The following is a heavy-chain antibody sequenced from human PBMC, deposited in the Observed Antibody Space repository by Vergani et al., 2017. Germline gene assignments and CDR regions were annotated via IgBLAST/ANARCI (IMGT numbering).Heavy chain of an antibody. CDR3: AIDGQWLIVGDAFDS. CDR1: GYTFSSYG. V-gene: IGHV1-18*01. D-gene: IGHD6-19*01. Sequence: QVQLVQSGAEVKKPGASLKVSCKASGYTFSSYGVSWVRQAPGQGLEWMGGISTYTGNTNYAQKFQGRITMTTDTSTNTAYMELRSLRSDDTAVYYCAIDGQWLIVGDAFDSWGQGTMLTVSS. J-gene: IGHJ3*01. CDR2: ISTYTGNT.